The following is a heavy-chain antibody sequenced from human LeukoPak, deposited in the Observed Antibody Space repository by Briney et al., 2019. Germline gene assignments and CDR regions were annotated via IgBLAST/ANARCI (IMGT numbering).Heavy chain of an antibody. J-gene: IGHJ6*03. V-gene: IGHV4-59*01. CDR1: GGPISSYY. Sequence: KPSETLSLTCTVSGGPISSYYWSWIRQPPGKGLEWIGYIYYSGSTNYNPSLKSRVTLSVDTSKNQFSLKLSSVTAADTAVYYCARVDIVVVPATITYYYYMDVWGKGTTVTVSS. CDR2: IYYSGST. D-gene: IGHD2-2*03. CDR3: ARVDIVVVPATITYYYYMDV.